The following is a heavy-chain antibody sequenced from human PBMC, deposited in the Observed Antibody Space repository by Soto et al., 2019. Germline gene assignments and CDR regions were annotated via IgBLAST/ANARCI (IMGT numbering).Heavy chain of an antibody. V-gene: IGHV1-58*02. CDR2: IVLGSGKT. D-gene: IGHD2-2*01. CDR3: ASSASSWAIPLDY. J-gene: IGHJ4*02. CDR1: GFTFTNSA. Sequence: SVKVSCKASGFTFTNSAMQWVRQARGQRLEWIGWIVLGSGKTNSAQKFRDRVTFTRDMSTNTAYMEINSLRSEDTAVYYCASSASSWAIPLDYWGQGTLVTVSS.